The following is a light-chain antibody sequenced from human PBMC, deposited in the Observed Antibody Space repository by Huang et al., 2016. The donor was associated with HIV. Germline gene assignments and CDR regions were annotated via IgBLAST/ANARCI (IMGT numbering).Light chain of an antibody. CDR1: QTIGNN. J-gene: IGKJ4*01. V-gene: IGKV3-15*01. Sequence: EIVMTQSPATLSVFPGEKATLSCRASQTIGNNLAWYQQRPGQAPSLLIYGASTRATDIPARFSGSGSGTAFTLTISSLQSEDFAVYYCQHYNNWPPLTFGGGTKVDIK. CDR2: GAS. CDR3: QHYNNWPPLT.